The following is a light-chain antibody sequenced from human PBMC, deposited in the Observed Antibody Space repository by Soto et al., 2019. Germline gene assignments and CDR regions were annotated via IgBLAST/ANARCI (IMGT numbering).Light chain of an antibody. CDR2: KAS. CDR3: LQANRAPLS. J-gene: IGKJ5*01. Sequence: HMTQSPSTLSASVGDSVTITCRAIQSVSRWLGWYQQQPGRAPKVLIYKASTLESGVPSRFRGSGSGTDFTLTITSLPPEDFALYYCLQANRAPLSFGQGTRLEIK. V-gene: IGKV1-5*03. CDR1: QSVSRW.